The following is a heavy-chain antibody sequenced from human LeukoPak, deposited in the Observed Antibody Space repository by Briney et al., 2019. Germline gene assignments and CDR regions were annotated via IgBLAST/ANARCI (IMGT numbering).Heavy chain of an antibody. D-gene: IGHD3-10*01. CDR1: GGTFSSYA. J-gene: IGHJ6*03. V-gene: IGHV1-69*04. Sequence: SVKVSCKASGGTFSSYAISWVRQAPGQGLEWMGRIIPILGIANYAQKFQGRVTITADKSTSTAYMELSSLRSEDTAVYYCARIGGSGSYQSSRYYFMDVWGKGTTVTVSS. CDR2: IIPILGIA. CDR3: ARIGGSGSYQSSRYYFMDV.